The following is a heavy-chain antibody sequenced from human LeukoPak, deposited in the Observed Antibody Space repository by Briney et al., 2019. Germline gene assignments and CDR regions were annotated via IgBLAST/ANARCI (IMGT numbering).Heavy chain of an antibody. CDR2: IIPIFGTA. Sequence: ASVKVSCKASAGIFRGYAISWVRQAPGPGLEWMGRIIPIFGTANYAQKFQGRVTITTDESTSTAYTELSSLRSEDTAVYYCARDLAGPQDYWGQGTLVTVSS. CDR3: ARDLAGPQDY. CDR1: AGIFRGYA. J-gene: IGHJ4*02. V-gene: IGHV1-69*05.